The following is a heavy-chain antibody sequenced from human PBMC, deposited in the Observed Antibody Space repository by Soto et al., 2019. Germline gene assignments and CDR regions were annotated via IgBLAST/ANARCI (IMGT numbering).Heavy chain of an antibody. J-gene: IGHJ6*02. CDR3: ARXVTYSSGWRPIRGGMDV. D-gene: IGHD6-19*01. Sequence: PSETLSLTCAVYGGSFSCYYWSWIRQPPGKGLEWIGEINHSGSTNYNPSLKSRVTISVDTSKNQFSLKLSSVTAADTAVYYCARXVTYSSGWRPIRGGMDVWGPGTTVTVSS. V-gene: IGHV4-34*01. CDR2: INHSGST. CDR1: GGSFSCYY.